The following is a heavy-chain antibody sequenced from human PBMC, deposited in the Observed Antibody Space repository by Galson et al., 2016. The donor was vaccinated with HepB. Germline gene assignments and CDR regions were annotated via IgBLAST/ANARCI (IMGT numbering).Heavy chain of an antibody. CDR3: ARDLRNVRGSSWYFDL. J-gene: IGHJ2*01. Sequence: SLRLSCAASGFTFSPYGMNWVRQAPGKGLEWVSYISSGSGTTYYADSVKGRFTISRDNANQSLYLQMNSLRDEDTAVYYCARDLRNVRGSSWYFDLWGRGTLVTVSS. CDR2: ISSGSGTT. D-gene: IGHD3-10*02. V-gene: IGHV3-48*02. CDR1: GFTFSPYG.